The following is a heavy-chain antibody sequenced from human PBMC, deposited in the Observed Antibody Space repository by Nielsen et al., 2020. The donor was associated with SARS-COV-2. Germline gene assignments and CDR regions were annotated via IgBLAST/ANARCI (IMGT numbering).Heavy chain of an antibody. Sequence: SETLSLTCTVSGYSISSGYYWGWIRQPPGKGLEWIGSIYHSGSTYYNPSLKSRVTISVDTSKNQFSLKLSSVTAADTAVYYCARDRGYSYGPDYWGQGTLVTVSS. D-gene: IGHD5-18*01. CDR3: ARDRGYSYGPDY. V-gene: IGHV4-38-2*02. J-gene: IGHJ4*02. CDR2: IYHSGST. CDR1: GYSISSGYY.